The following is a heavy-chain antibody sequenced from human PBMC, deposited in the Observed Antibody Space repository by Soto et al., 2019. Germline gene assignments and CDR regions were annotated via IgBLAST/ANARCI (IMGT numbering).Heavy chain of an antibody. J-gene: IGHJ4*01. Sequence: QITLKESGPTLVKPTQTLTLTCTFSGFSLNTRGVGVGWIRQPPGKALEWLALIYWDDDMRYRPSLKSRLTNTQDTSKNQVVLIMTNMDSVDTATYYCAHRLDSTGGCLDYWGHGTLVTVSS. D-gene: IGHD3-10*01. CDR2: IYWDDDM. CDR3: AHRLDSTGGCLDY. V-gene: IGHV2-5*02. CDR1: GFSLNTRGVG.